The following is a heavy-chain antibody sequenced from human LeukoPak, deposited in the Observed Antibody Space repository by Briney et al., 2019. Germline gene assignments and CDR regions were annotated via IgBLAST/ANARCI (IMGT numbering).Heavy chain of an antibody. Sequence: ASVKVSCKASGYTFTSYGISWGRQAPGQGLEWMGWISAYNGNTNYAQKLQGRVTMTTDTSTSTAYMELRSLRSDDTAVYYCARDRGYYYDSSGYYTLGYWGQGTLVTVSS. CDR3: ARDRGYYYDSSGYYTLGY. J-gene: IGHJ4*02. V-gene: IGHV1-18*01. CDR1: GYTFTSYG. D-gene: IGHD3-22*01. CDR2: ISAYNGNT.